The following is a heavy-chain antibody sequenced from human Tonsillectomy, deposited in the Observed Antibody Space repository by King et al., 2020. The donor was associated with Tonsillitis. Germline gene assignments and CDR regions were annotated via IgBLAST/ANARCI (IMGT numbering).Heavy chain of an antibody. J-gene: IGHJ4*02. V-gene: IGHV3-53*01. Sequence: VQLVESGGGLIQPGGSLRLSCAASGFTVSSNYMSWVRQAPGKGLEWVSVLYSGGSTYYADSVKGRFTISRANSKNTLYLQMNSLRAEDTAVYYCARGRGYSGYHFDYWGQGTLVTVSS. CDR1: GFTVSSNY. CDR2: LYSGGST. D-gene: IGHD5-12*01. CDR3: ARGRGYSGYHFDY.